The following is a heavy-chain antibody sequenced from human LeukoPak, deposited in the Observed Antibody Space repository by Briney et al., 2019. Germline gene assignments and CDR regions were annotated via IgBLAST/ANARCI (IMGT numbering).Heavy chain of an antibody. CDR1: AYIATTSW. V-gene: IGHV5-51*01. CDR2: IIAGNADT. D-gene: IGHD1-14*01. CDR3: AILNHPVGRVY. J-gene: IGHJ4*02. Sequence: GESLQIPSQAAAYIATTSWTSWVRRLPGKGREWIAIIIAGNADTKYSTSFQSLVSTSTYRSISTASHQWRSLQASQTAMYYSAILNHPVGRVYWGQGTLVTVSS.